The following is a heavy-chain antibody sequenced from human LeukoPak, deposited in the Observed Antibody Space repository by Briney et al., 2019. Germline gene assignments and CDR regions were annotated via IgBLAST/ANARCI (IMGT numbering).Heavy chain of an antibody. Sequence: RRSLRLSCAASGFTFSSYAMHWVRQAPGQGLEWVAVISYDGSNKYYADSVKGRFTISRDNSKNTLYLQTNSLRAEDTAVYYCARDGHYYDSSGYYSLDYCGQGTLVTVSS. V-gene: IGHV3-30*04. CDR2: ISYDGSNK. D-gene: IGHD3-22*01. J-gene: IGHJ4*02. CDR3: ARDGHYYDSSGYYSLDY. CDR1: GFTFSSYA.